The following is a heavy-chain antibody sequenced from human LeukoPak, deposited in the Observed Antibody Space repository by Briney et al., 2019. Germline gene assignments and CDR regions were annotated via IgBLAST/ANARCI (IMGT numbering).Heavy chain of an antibody. CDR2: IYSGGST. CDR1: GFTVSSNY. CDR3: ASGSGSYRTPYYYMDV. V-gene: IGHV3-53*01. D-gene: IGHD3-10*01. J-gene: IGHJ6*03. Sequence: PGGSLRLSCAASGFTVSSNYMSWVRQAPGKGLEWVSVIYSGGSTYYADSVKGRFTSSRDNSENTLYLQMNNLRAADTAVYYCASGSGSYRTPYYYMDVWGKGTTVTVSS.